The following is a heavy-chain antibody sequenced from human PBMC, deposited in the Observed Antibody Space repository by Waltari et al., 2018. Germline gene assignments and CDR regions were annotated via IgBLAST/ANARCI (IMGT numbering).Heavy chain of an antibody. V-gene: IGHV4-39*07. Sequence: QLQLLESGPGLVKPSETLSLSCSVSGDSVINSNYSWGWIRQPPGKGLEGIGNIYYSGVSSHNPALKSRVLISWDTSKNQFSVRLTSVPAADAALFYCAILSPPMWVRGVKGGYYFDYWGPGTLVTVSS. CDR1: GDSVINSNYS. D-gene: IGHD3-10*01. CDR3: AILSPPMWVRGVKGGYYFDY. J-gene: IGHJ4*02. CDR2: IYYSGVS.